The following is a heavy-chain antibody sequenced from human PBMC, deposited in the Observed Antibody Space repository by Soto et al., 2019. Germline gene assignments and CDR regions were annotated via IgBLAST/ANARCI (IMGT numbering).Heavy chain of an antibody. V-gene: IGHV1-8*01. CDR1: GYSFTRYD. D-gene: IGHD3-3*01. CDR3: AKDPPGYDFWSGYPIGPLYYYGMDV. J-gene: IGHJ6*02. Sequence: ASVKVSCKASGYSFTRYDINWVRQAAGQALEWLGWMNPNNGNTGYAQNFQGRVSMTRNTSINTAYLELNNLRFDDTAVYYCAKDPPGYDFWSGYPIGPLYYYGMDVWGQGTTVTVSS. CDR2: MNPNNGNT.